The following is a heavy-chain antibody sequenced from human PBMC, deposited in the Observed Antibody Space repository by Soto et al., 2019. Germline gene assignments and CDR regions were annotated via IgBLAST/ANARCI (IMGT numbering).Heavy chain of an antibody. CDR3: AGVDCGGGTCYSGGVDY. CDR2: LTPVFRTA. J-gene: IGHJ4*02. CDR1: GASFYNFA. Sequence: QVDLVQSGAEVKKPGSSVTVSCKASGASFYNFALYWVRQAPGQGLEWVGGLTPVFRTANYSQKFQGRVTITADESTTTAYRELSNLRSDDTAVFYCAGVDCGGGTCYSGGVDYWGQGTLVTVFS. D-gene: IGHD2-15*01. V-gene: IGHV1-69*01.